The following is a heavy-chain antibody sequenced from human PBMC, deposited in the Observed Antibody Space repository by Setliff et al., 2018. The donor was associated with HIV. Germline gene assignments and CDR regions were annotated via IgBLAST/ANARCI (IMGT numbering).Heavy chain of an antibody. V-gene: IGHV4-38-2*01. J-gene: IGHJ3*02. CDR3: ARGTTLNVVPDAFDI. CDR1: GYSISSGYY. Sequence: TSETLSLTCPVSGYSISSGYYWGWIRQPPGKGLEWIGNIHHSGSVYYNLSLKRRVTISVDTSKNQISLRLNSLTAADTAVYYCARGTTLNVVPDAFDIWGQGTMVTVSS. CDR2: IHHSGSV. D-gene: IGHD4-17*01.